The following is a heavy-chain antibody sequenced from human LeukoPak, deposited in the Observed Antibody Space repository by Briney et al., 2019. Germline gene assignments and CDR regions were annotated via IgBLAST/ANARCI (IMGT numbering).Heavy chain of an antibody. CDR2: MNPNSGNT. Sequence: ASVKVSCKASGYTFTSYDINWVRQATGQGLEWMGWMNPNSGNTGYAQKFQGRVTMTRNTSISTAYMELSSLRSEDTAVYYCARDHQKVVTAPGFDPWGQGTLVTVSS. V-gene: IGHV1-8*01. D-gene: IGHD2-21*02. CDR1: GYTFTSYD. CDR3: ARDHQKVVTAPGFDP. J-gene: IGHJ5*02.